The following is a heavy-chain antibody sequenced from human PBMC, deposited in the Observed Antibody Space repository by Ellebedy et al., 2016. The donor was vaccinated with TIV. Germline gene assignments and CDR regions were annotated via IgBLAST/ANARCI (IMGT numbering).Heavy chain of an antibody. J-gene: IGHJ4*02. V-gene: IGHV1-69*06. CDR1: GGTFSSYS. D-gene: IGHD6-13*01. CDR2: IIPIFGTP. Sequence: AASVKVSCKASGGTFSSYSMIWVRQAPGQGLEWMGGIIPIFGTPDYAQSFQGRVTITADTSTSTAYMELSSLRSEDTAVYYCARGTYSSSRYQMDFWGQGTPVTVSS. CDR3: ARGTYSSSRYQMDF.